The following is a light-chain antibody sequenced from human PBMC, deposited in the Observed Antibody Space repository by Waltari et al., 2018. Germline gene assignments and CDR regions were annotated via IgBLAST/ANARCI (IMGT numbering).Light chain of an antibody. Sequence: EIVLTQSPGTLSLSPGERATLACRAIQSVSSSYLAWYQQKPGQAPRLLIYGASSRATGIPDRFSGSGSGTDFTLTISRLEPEDFAVYYCQQYGSSLVTFGPGTKVDIK. J-gene: IGKJ3*01. CDR1: QSVSSSY. CDR3: QQYGSSLVT. CDR2: GAS. V-gene: IGKV3-20*01.